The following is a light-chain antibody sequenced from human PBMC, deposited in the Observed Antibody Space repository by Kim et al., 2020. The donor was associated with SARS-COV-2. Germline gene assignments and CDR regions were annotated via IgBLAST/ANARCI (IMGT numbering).Light chain of an antibody. Sequence: EIVLTQSPATLSLSPGERAAPSCRASQSVSSSYLAWYQQKPGQAPRLLIYGASSRATGIPDRFSGSGSGTDFTLTITRLEPDDFAVYYCQQYGTSPLTFGGGTKVDIK. V-gene: IGKV3-20*01. J-gene: IGKJ4*01. CDR2: GAS. CDR1: QSVSSSY. CDR3: QQYGTSPLT.